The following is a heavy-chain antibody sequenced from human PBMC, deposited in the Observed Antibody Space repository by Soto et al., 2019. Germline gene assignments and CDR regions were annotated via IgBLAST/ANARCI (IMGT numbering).Heavy chain of an antibody. CDR1: GFTVNSHY. Sequence: EVQVLATGGGLIQPGGSLRLSCAASGFTVNSHYMSWVRQAPGEGVQWVSITNTGGTTYYADSVKGRFTVSRDNSKNTLYLQMNSLRAEDTAVYYCAKGDGFILAVWGQGTTVSVSS. V-gene: IGHV3-53*02. D-gene: IGHD1-26*01. J-gene: IGHJ6*02. CDR2: TNTGGTT. CDR3: AKGDGFILAV.